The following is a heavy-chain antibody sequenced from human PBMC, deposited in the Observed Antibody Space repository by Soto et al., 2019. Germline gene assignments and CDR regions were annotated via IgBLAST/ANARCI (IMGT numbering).Heavy chain of an antibody. CDR2: IYHSGST. CDR1: GGSISSSNW. V-gene: IGHV4-4*02. Sequence: PSETLSLSCAVSGGSISSSNWWSWVRQPPGKGLEWIGEIYHSGSTNYNPSLRSRVSISLDTSKNQFSLKLSSVTAADTALYYCARQGFGPLHGLVDVWGQGTTVTVSS. CDR3: ARQGFGPLHGLVDV. D-gene: IGHD3-10*01. J-gene: IGHJ6*02.